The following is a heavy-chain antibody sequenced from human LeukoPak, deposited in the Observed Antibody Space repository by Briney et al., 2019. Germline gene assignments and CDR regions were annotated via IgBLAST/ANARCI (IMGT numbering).Heavy chain of an antibody. D-gene: IGHD4-17*01. CDR3: ARHGGDYGDYYFDY. CDR2: INHSGST. Sequence: SETLSLTCAVYGGSFSGYYWSWIRQPPGKGLEWIGEINHSGSTNYNPSLKSRVTISVDTSKNQFSLKLSSVTAADTAVYYCARHGGDYGDYYFDYWGQGTLVTVSS. J-gene: IGHJ4*02. V-gene: IGHV4-34*01. CDR1: GGSFSGYY.